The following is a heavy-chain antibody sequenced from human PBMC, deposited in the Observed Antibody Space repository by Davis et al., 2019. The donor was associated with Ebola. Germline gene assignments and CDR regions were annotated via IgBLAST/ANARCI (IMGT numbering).Heavy chain of an antibody. J-gene: IGHJ4*02. CDR3: AKDGLGLGAHFDS. CDR2: ISSSSSYI. Sequence: GESLKISCEASGFTFISYYMSWVRQAPGKGLEWVSSISSSSSYIYYADSVKGRFTISRDNAKNSLYLQMNSLRAEDTAVYYCAKDGLGLGAHFDSWGQGTLVTVSS. CDR1: GFTFISYY. V-gene: IGHV3-21*01. D-gene: IGHD3/OR15-3a*01.